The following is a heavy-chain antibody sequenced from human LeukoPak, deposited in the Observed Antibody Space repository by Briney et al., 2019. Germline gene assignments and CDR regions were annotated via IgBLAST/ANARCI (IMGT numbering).Heavy chain of an antibody. V-gene: IGHV3-21*01. J-gene: IGHJ4*02. CDR3: QKAAYDILTGSSGLFDY. D-gene: IGHD3-9*01. Sequence: GGSLRLSCAASGFTFSSYSMNWVRQAPGKGLEWVSSISSSSSYIYYADSVKGRFTISRDNAKNSLYLQMNSLRAEDTSVYYCQKAAYDILTGSSGLFDYWGQGTLVTVSS. CDR2: ISSSSSYI. CDR1: GFTFSSYS.